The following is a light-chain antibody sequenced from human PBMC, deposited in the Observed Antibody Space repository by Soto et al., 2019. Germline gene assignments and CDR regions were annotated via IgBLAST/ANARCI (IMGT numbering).Light chain of an antibody. CDR2: AAS. Sequence: DIQVTQSPSSLSASVGDRVTVTCRASQSIGSYLNWYPQKPGKDPKLLIYAASTLQSGVPSRVSGSGSGTDFTLTIISVHPEDFATYYCQQIYSIPVTFGQGTKVEIK. J-gene: IGKJ1*01. CDR1: QSIGSY. CDR3: QQIYSIPVT. V-gene: IGKV1-39*01.